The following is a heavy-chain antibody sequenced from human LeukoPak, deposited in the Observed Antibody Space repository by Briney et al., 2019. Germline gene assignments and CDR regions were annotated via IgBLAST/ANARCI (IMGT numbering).Heavy chain of an antibody. J-gene: IGHJ4*02. Sequence: ASVKVSCKASGYTFTGHYMHWVRQAPGQGLEWMGWINPNSGGTNYAQKFQGRVTMTRDTSISTAYMELSRLRSDDTAVYYCARVKEGSSWYFDYWGQGTLVTVSS. D-gene: IGHD6-13*01. CDR3: ARVKEGSSWYFDY. CDR2: INPNSGGT. V-gene: IGHV1-2*02. CDR1: GYTFTGHY.